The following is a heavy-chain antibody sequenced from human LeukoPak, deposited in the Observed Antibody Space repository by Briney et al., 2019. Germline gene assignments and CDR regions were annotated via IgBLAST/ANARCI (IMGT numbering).Heavy chain of an antibody. V-gene: IGHV4-59*01. CDR1: GGSISSYY. J-gene: IGHJ4*02. D-gene: IGHD5-18*01. CDR2: IYYSGST. CDR3: AALGYSYGFDY. Sequence: SETLSLTCTVSGGSISSYYWSWIRQPPGKGLEWSGYIYYSGSTNYNPSLKSRVTISVDTSKNQFSLKLSSVTAADTAVYYCAALGYSYGFDYWGQGTLVTVSS.